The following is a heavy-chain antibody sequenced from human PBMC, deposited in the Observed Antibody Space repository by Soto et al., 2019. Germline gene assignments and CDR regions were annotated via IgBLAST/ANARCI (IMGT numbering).Heavy chain of an antibody. CDR2: INHSGST. CDR1: GGSISSGGYY. D-gene: IGHD3-9*01. J-gene: IGHJ4*02. V-gene: IGHV4-39*07. CDR3: ARYKNYDILTGDEQVGNY. Sequence: SETLSLTCTVSGGSISSGGYYWSWIRQPPGKGLEWIGEINHSGSTNYNPSLKSRVTISVDTSKNQFSLKLSSVTAADTAVYYCARYKNYDILTGDEQVGNYWGQGTLVTVSS.